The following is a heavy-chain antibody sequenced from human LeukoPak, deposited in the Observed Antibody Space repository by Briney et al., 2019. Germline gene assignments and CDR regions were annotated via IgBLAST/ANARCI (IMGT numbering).Heavy chain of an antibody. J-gene: IGHJ6*02. CDR3: ARDVFHIGGATFCYYGMDV. Sequence: SETLSLTCTVSGGSISSYYWSWIRQPAGQGLEWIGRIYTSGSANYNHSLQNRVTMSVDTSENQFSLKLSSVTAADAAVYYCARDVFHIGGATFCYYGMDVWGQGTTVTVSS. D-gene: IGHD1-26*01. V-gene: IGHV4-4*07. CDR2: IYTSGSA. CDR1: GGSISSYY.